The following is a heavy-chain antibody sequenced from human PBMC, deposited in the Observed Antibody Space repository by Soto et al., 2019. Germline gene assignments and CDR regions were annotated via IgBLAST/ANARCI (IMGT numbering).Heavy chain of an antibody. V-gene: IGHV1-24*01. CDR1: GYTLTELS. J-gene: IGHJ4*02. CDR3: ATGGLYGIVVVTAIYY. D-gene: IGHD2-21*02. CDR2: FDPEDGET. Sequence: ASVKVSCKVSGYTLTELSMHWVRQAPGKGLEWMGGFDPEDGETIYAQKFQGRVTMTEDTSTDTAYMELSSLRSEDTAVYYCATGGLYGIVVVTAIYYWGQGTLVTVSS.